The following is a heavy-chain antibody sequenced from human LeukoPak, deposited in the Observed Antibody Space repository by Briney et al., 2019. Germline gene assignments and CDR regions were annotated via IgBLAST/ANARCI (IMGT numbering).Heavy chain of an antibody. V-gene: IGHV4-30-2*03. Sequence: SQTLSLTCAVSGGSISSGGYSWSWIRQPPGKGLEWIGYIYHSGSTSYNPSLKSRVTISVDTSKNQFSLKLSSVTAADTAVYYCARPFGGWFDPWGQGILVTVSS. D-gene: IGHD2-15*01. J-gene: IGHJ5*02. CDR2: IYHSGST. CDR3: ARPFGGWFDP. CDR1: GGSISSGGYS.